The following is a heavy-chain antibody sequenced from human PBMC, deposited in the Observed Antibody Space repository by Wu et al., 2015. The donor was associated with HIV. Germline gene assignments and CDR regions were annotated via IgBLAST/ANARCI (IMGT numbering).Heavy chain of an antibody. CDR3: AIMIRGK. V-gene: IGHV1-18*01. CDR2: INTYNGNT. D-gene: IGHD3-10*01. J-gene: IGHJ4*02. CDR1: GYNFTSFG. Sequence: QVHLVQSGGEVKKPGASVKVSCKASGYNFTSFGINWVRQAPGQGLEWMGWINTYNGNTYYARELQGRATMTKDTSTSTAYMELRSLRSDDTAIYYCAIMIRGKWGQGTLVTVSS.